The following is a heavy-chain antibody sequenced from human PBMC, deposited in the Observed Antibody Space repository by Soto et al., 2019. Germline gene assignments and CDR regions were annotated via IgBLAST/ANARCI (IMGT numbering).Heavy chain of an antibody. V-gene: IGHV3-23*01. CDR3: AKASNLGITMVRGANSYFDY. CDR1: GFTFSSYA. CDR2: ISGSGGST. J-gene: IGHJ4*02. Sequence: GGSLRLSCAASGFTFSSYAMSWVRQAPGKGLEWVSVISGSGGSTYYADSVKGRFTISRDNSRNTLYLQMNGLRAEDTAVFYCAKASNLGITMVRGANSYFDYWGKGTLVPVSS. D-gene: IGHD3-10*01.